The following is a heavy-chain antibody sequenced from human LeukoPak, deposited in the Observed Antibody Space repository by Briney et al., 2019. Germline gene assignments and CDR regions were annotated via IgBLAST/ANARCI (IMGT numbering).Heavy chain of an antibody. Sequence: GGSLRLPCVASGFTFSSYTVNWVRQAPGKGLEWVSVITSSSSNTYYTDSVKGRFSISRDNAKNLLDLQMNSLRVEDTAVYYCARGGGAFDIWGQGTMVTVSS. V-gene: IGHV3-21*01. J-gene: IGHJ3*02. CDR2: ITSSSSNT. D-gene: IGHD3-16*01. CDR3: ARGGGAFDI. CDR1: GFTFSSYT.